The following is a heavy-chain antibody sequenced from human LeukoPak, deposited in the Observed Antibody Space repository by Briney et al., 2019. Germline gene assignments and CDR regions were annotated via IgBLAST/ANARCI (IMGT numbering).Heavy chain of an antibody. CDR1: GGSISSYY. J-gene: IGHJ5*02. CDR3: AREIRAYYYDSSGYDPPNWFDP. CDR2: IHNSGST. V-gene: IGHV4-59*01. D-gene: IGHD3-22*01. Sequence: SETLSLTCTVSGGSISSYYWSWIRQPPGKGLEWIGYIHNSGSTNYNASLKSRVTISVDTSKNQFSLKLSSVTAADTAVYYCAREIRAYYYDSSGYDPPNWFDPWGQGTLVTVSS.